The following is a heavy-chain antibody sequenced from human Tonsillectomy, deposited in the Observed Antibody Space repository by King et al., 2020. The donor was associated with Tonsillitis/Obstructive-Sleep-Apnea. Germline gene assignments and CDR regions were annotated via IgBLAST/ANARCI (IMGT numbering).Heavy chain of an antibody. CDR2: IYPGDSDT. J-gene: IGHJ4*02. CDR3: ASSNFWSGYYHPGRIDY. V-gene: IGHV5-51*01. Sequence: QLVQSGAEVKKPGESLKISCKGSGYSFSSYWIGWVRQMPGKGLEWMGIIYPGDSDTRYSPSFQGQVTISADKSISTAYLQWSSLKASDTAMYYCASSNFWSGYYHPGRIDYWGQGTLVTVSS. D-gene: IGHD3-3*01. CDR1: GYSFSSYW.